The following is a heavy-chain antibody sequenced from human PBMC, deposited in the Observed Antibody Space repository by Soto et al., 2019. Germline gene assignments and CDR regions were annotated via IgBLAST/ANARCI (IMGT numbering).Heavy chain of an antibody. V-gene: IGHV3-30-3*01. CDR2: ISYDGSNK. CDR1: GFTFSSYA. CDR3: AREKGDSSGYYPTSGMDV. J-gene: IGHJ6*02. Sequence: QVQLVESGGGVVQPGRSLRLSCAASGFTFSSYAMHWVRQAPGKGLEWVAVISYDGSNKYYADSVKGRFTISRDNSKNTLYLQMNGLRAEDTAVYYCAREKGDSSGYYPTSGMDVWGQGTTVTVSS. D-gene: IGHD3-22*01.